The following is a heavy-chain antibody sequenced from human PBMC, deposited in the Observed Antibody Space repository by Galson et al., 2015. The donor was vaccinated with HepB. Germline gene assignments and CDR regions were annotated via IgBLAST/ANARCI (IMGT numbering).Heavy chain of an antibody. Sequence: SLRLSCAASGFTFSSYAMHWVRQAPGKGLEWVAVISYDGSNKYYADSVQGRFTISRDNSKNTLYLQMNSLRAEDTAVYYCAREERALGYRDSDAFDIWGQGTMVTVSS. D-gene: IGHD6-13*01. J-gene: IGHJ3*02. V-gene: IGHV3-30*04. CDR3: AREERALGYRDSDAFDI. CDR2: ISYDGSNK. CDR1: GFTFSSYA.